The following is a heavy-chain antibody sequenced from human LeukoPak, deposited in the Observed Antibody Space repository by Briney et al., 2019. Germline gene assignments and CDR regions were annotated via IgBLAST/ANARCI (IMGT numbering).Heavy chain of an antibody. D-gene: IGHD2-2*01. CDR1: GGSISSYY. CDR3: ARVRYCSSTSCYSFDY. Sequence: SETLSLTCTVSGGSISSYYWSWIRQPPGKGLEWIGYIYYSGSTNYNPSLKSRVTISVDTSKNQFSLKLSSVTAADTAVYYCARVRYCSSTSCYSFDYWGQGTLVTVSS. CDR2: IYYSGST. V-gene: IGHV4-59*01. J-gene: IGHJ4*02.